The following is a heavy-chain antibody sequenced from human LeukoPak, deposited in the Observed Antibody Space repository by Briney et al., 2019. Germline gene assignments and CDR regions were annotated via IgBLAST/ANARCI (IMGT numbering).Heavy chain of an antibody. Sequence: SETLSLTCAVYGGSFSGYYWSWIRRPPGKGLEWIGEINHSGSTNYNPSLKSRVTISVDTSKNQFSLKLSSVTAADTAVYYCASGYCSSTSCYVYNYWGQGTLVTVSS. CDR1: GGSFSGYY. CDR2: INHSGST. V-gene: IGHV4-34*01. J-gene: IGHJ4*02. D-gene: IGHD2-2*01. CDR3: ASGYCSSTSCYVYNY.